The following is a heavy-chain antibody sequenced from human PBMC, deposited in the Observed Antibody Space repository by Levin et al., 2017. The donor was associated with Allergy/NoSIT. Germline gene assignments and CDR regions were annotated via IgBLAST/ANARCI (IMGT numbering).Heavy chain of an antibody. CDR3: ARSQLGTELIDY. CDR2: IYYRGST. Sequence: PSETLSLICSVSGGSISSPSYYWGWIRQAPGTGLEWIGHIYYRGSTYYNPSLKSRVTISVDTSKNQISLKLTSLTAADTAVFYCARSQLGTELIDYWGQGTLVTVSS. CDR1: GGSISSPSYY. D-gene: IGHD1-1*01. J-gene: IGHJ4*02. V-gene: IGHV4-39*01.